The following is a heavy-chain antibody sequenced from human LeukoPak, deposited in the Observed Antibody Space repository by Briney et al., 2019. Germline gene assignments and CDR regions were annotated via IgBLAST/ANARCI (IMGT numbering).Heavy chain of an antibody. J-gene: IGHJ3*02. CDR2: ISYDGSNK. D-gene: IGHD6-13*01. V-gene: IGHV3-30-3*01. CDR3: ASGPLIAALNAFDI. Sequence: PGGSLRLSCAASGFTFSSYAMHWVRQAPGKGLEWVAVISYDGSNKYYADSVKGRFTISRDNSKNTLYLQMNSLRAEDTAVYYCASGPLIAALNAFDIWGQGTMVTVSS. CDR1: GFTFSSYA.